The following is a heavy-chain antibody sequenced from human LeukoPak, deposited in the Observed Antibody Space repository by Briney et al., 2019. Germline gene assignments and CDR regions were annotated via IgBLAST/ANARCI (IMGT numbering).Heavy chain of an antibody. V-gene: IGHV3-48*03. CDR3: ARESGPGGSG. CDR2: ISSSGSTI. D-gene: IGHD3-10*01. CDR1: GFTFSSYE. J-gene: IGHJ4*02. Sequence: GGSLRLSCAASGFTFSSYEMNWVRQAPGKGLEWVSYISSSGSTIYYADFVKGRFTISRDNAKNSLYLQMNRLRAEDTAVYYCARESGPGGSGWGQGTLVTVSS.